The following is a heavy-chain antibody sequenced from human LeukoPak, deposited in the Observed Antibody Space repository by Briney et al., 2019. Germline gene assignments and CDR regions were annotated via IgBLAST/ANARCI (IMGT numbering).Heavy chain of an antibody. V-gene: IGHV3-9*01. CDR3: AKALLQSSGHPHDAFDI. CDR2: ISWNSGSI. CDR1: GFTFDDYA. J-gene: IGHJ3*02. Sequence: GGSLRLSCAASGFTFDDYAMHWVRQAPGKGLEWVSGISWNSGSIGYADSVKGRFTISRDNAKNSLYLQMNSLRVEDTALYYCAKALLQSSGHPHDAFDIWGQGTMVTVSS. D-gene: IGHD3-22*01.